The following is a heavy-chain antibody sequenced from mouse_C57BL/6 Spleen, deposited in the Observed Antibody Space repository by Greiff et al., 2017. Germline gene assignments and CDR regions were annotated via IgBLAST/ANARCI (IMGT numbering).Heavy chain of an antibody. D-gene: IGHD1-1*01. Sequence: DVMLVESGGGLVKPGGSLKLSCAASGFTFSSYAMSWVRQTPEKRLEWVATISDGGSYTYYPDNVKGRFTISRDNAKNNLYLQMSHLKSEDTAMYYCANYGSSYWYFDVWGTGTTVTVSS. CDR1: GFTFSSYA. V-gene: IGHV5-4*03. CDR3: ANYGSSYWYFDV. J-gene: IGHJ1*03. CDR2: ISDGGSYT.